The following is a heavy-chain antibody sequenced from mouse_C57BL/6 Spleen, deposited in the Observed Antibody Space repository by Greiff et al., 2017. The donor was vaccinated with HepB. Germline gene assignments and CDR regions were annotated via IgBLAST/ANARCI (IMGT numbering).Heavy chain of an antibody. CDR3: ARGDGYLSFDY. D-gene: IGHD2-3*01. CDR2: INPNNGGT. V-gene: IGHV1-26*01. Sequence: VQLQQSGPELVKPGASVKISCKASGYTFTDYYMNWVKQSHGKSLEWIGDINPNNGGTSYNQKFKGKATLTVDKSSSTAYMELRSLTSEDSAVYYCARGDGYLSFDYWGQGTTRTVSS. CDR1: GYTFTDYY. J-gene: IGHJ2*01.